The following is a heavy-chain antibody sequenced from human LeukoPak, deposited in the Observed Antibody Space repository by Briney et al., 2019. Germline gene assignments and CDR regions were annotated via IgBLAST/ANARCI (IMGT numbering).Heavy chain of an antibody. J-gene: IGHJ4*02. Sequence: SETLSHTCTVSGGSISSYYWSWIRQPPGKGLEWIGYIYYSGSNNYNPSLKSRVTISVDPSKNQFSLKLSAVTAADPAVYYCAGGFPGWPFDYWGQGTLVTVSS. CDR2: IYYSGSN. CDR1: GGSISSYY. CDR3: AGGFPGWPFDY. D-gene: IGHD2-15*01. V-gene: IGHV4-59*01.